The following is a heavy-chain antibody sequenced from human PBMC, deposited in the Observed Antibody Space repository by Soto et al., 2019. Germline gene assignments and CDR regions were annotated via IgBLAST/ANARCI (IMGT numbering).Heavy chain of an antibody. CDR3: ARARFQVLYGKPYFDS. CDR1: GGPFNGFY. V-gene: IGHV4-34*09. CDR2: INPGGSG. D-gene: IGHD2-2*02. Sequence: SETLSLTCGVFGGPFNGFYWSLIRQSPGKGLEWIGEINPGGSGHYNPSLRSRLTISVDTSKNHFSLMVDSVTAADTAVYYCARARFQVLYGKPYFDSWGQGTLVTVSS. J-gene: IGHJ4*02.